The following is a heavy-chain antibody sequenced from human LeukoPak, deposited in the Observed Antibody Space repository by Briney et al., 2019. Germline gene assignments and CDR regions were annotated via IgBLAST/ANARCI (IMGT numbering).Heavy chain of an antibody. CDR1: GFTFSDYG. J-gene: IGHJ4*02. D-gene: IGHD1-26*01. CDR3: AKPTRGGGSFLIDY. V-gene: IGHV3-33*03. Sequence: QPGRSLRLSCAASGFTFSDYGMHWVRQAPGKGLEWVAVMWNDGSYEYYADSVKGRFTISRDNSKNTLYLQMNNLRADDTAVYFCAKPTRGGGSFLIDYWGQGTLVTVSS. CDR2: MWNDGSYE.